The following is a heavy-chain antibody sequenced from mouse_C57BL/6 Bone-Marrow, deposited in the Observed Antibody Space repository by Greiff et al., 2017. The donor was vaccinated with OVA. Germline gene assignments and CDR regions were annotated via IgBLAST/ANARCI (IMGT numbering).Heavy chain of an antibody. CDR3: KRGYSNYYAMDY. CDR2: IDPETGGT. Sequence: VKLQEPGAELVRPGASVTLSCKASGYTFTDYEMHWVKQTPVHGLEWIGVIDPETGGTASNQKFKGKAILPADKSSSTAYMELRSLTSEDSAVYYCKRGYSNYYAMDYWGQGTSVTVSA. V-gene: IGHV1-15*01. CDR1: GYTFTDYE. J-gene: IGHJ4*01. D-gene: IGHD2-5*01.